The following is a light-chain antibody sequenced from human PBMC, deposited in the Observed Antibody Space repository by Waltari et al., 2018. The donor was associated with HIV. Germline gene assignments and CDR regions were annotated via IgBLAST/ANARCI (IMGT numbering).Light chain of an antibody. J-gene: IGKJ2*01. CDR1: QNINSN. Sequence: EIVMTQSPAPLSVSPGERATLSCRASQNINSNLAWYQQKPGQPPRLLIYGASTRATGIPARFSGSGSGTEFTLTISSLQSEDFAVFYCQHYHNWPPYTFGQGTKLEIK. V-gene: IGKV3-15*01. CDR2: GAS. CDR3: QHYHNWPPYT.